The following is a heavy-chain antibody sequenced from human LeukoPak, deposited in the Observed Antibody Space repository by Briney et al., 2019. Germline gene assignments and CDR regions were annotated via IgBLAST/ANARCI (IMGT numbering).Heavy chain of an antibody. J-gene: IGHJ4*02. D-gene: IGHD3-22*01. CDR2: ISAYNGNT. CDR3: ARELADYYDSSGIDY. CDR1: GYTFTSYG. Sequence: ASVKVSCKASGYTFTSYGISWVRQAPGQGLEWMGWISAYNGNTNYARKLQGRVTMTTDTSTSTAYMELRSLRSDDTAVYYCARELADYYDSSGIDYWGQGTLVTVSS. V-gene: IGHV1-18*01.